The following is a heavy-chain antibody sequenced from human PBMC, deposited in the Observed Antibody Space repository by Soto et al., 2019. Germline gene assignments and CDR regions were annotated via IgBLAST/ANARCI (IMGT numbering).Heavy chain of an antibody. D-gene: IGHD5-12*01. CDR1: GYTFTGYY. CDR2: INPNSGGT. V-gene: IGHV1-2*02. CDR3: ARGHSGYYSDYFDY. Sequence: QVQLVQAGAEVKKPGASVKVSCKASGYTFTGYYMHWVRQAPGQGLEWMGWINPNSGGTNYAQKFQGGVTTTTDTSISTAYMELSRLRSGDKAVHYCARGHSGYYSDYFDYCGQETLVTVSS. J-gene: IGHJ4*02.